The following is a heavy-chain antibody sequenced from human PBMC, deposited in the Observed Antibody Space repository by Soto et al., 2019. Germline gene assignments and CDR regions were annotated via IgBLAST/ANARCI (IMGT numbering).Heavy chain of an antibody. CDR1: GFTFSNYA. J-gene: IGHJ4*02. CDR2: ISDGGGRT. Sequence: GESLKISCAASGFTFSNYAMSWVRQAPGKGLEWVSGISDGGGRTFYADSVKGRFTISRDNSKNTLYLQMNSLRAEDTAVYYCAKAGLYFYDELDYWGQGTLVTVSS. V-gene: IGHV3-23*01. CDR3: AKAGLYFYDELDY. D-gene: IGHD3-22*01.